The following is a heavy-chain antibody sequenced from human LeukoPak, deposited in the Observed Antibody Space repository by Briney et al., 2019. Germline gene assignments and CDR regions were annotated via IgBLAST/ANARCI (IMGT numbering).Heavy chain of an antibody. CDR3: AKAGYSGYDYFDY. D-gene: IGHD5-12*01. J-gene: IGHJ4*02. CDR1: GFTFSSYA. CDR2: ISGSGGST. Sequence: GRSLRLSCAASGFTFSSYAMSWVRQAPGKGLEWVSAISGSGGSTYYADSVKGRFTISRDNSKNTLYLQMNSLRAEDTAVYYCAKAGYSGYDYFDYWGQGTLVTVSS. V-gene: IGHV3-23*01.